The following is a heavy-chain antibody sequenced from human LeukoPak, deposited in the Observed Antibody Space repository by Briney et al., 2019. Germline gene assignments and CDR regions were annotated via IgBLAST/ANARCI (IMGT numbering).Heavy chain of an antibody. Sequence: GGSLRLSCAASGFTFSSYGMHWVRQAPGKGLEWVAFIRYDGSNKYYADSVKGRFTISRDNSKNTLYLQMNSLRAEDTAVYYCAKDRLFGASWGLNWFDSWGQGTLVTVSS. CDR1: GFTFSSYG. V-gene: IGHV3-30*02. J-gene: IGHJ5*01. D-gene: IGHD3-3*01. CDR2: IRYDGSNK. CDR3: AKDRLFGASWGLNWFDS.